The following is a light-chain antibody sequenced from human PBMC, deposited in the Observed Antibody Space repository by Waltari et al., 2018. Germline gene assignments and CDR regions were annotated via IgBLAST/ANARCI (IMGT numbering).Light chain of an antibody. CDR1: QSVGRT. Sequence: EIVLTQSPGTLSLSPGERANLSCWTSQSVGRTLAWYQQKPGQPPRLLIYGASTRATGIPDRFSGSGSGTDFSLTISRLEPEDFAVYYCQHYVRLPVTFGQGTKVEIK. J-gene: IGKJ1*01. CDR3: QHYVRLPVT. CDR2: GAS. V-gene: IGKV3-20*01.